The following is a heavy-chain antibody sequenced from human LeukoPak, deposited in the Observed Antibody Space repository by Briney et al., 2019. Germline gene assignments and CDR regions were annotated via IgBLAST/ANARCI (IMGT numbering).Heavy chain of an antibody. V-gene: IGHV3-30*01. Sequence: PGGSLRLSCAASGFTFSSYAMHWVRQAPGKGLEWVAVISYDGSNKYYADSVKGRFTISRDNSKNTLYLQMNSLRAEDTAVYYCARLLLWFGEFDYWGQGTLVTVSS. CDR2: ISYDGSNK. CDR1: GFTFSSYA. CDR3: ARLLLWFGEFDY. J-gene: IGHJ4*02. D-gene: IGHD3-10*01.